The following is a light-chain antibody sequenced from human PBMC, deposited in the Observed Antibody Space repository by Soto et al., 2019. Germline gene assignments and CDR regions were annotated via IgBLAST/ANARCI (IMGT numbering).Light chain of an antibody. J-gene: IGKJ1*01. CDR1: QSISRY. CDR3: QQTYSTPWT. V-gene: IGKV1-39*01. CDR2: AAS. Sequence: DIQMSQSPSSLSASVGDRVTITCRASQSISRYLNWYQQKPGKAPKVLMYAASSLQSGVPSRFSGSGSGTDFTLNISKLQPEDFVTYYCQQTYSTPWTFGQGTTVEIK.